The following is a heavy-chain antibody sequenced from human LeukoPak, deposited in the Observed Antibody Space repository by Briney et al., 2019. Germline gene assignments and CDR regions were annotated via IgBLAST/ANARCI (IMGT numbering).Heavy chain of an antibody. D-gene: IGHD3-9*01. CDR3: ARVHYDILTGYSYFDY. J-gene: IGHJ4*02. Sequence: ASVKVSCKASGSTFTSYGISWVLQAPGQGLEWMGWISAYNDNTNYAQKLQGRVTMTTDTSTSTAYMELRSLRSDDTAVYYCARVHYDILTGYSYFDYWGQGTLVTVSS. V-gene: IGHV1-18*01. CDR1: GSTFTSYG. CDR2: ISAYNDNT.